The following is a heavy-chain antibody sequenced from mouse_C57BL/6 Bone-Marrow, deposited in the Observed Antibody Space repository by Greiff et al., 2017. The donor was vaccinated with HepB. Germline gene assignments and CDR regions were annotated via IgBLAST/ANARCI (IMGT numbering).Heavy chain of an antibody. CDR1: GYTFTSYW. CDR2: IDPSDSET. D-gene: IGHD3-2*02. Sequence: VQLQQPGAELVRPGSSVKLSCKASGYTFTSYWMHWVKQRPIQGLEWIGNIDPSDSETHYNQKFKDKATLTVDKSSSTAYMQLSSLTSEDSAVYYCARWGSGSHYYAMDYWGQGTSVTVSS. V-gene: IGHV1-52*01. CDR3: ARWGSGSHYYAMDY. J-gene: IGHJ4*01.